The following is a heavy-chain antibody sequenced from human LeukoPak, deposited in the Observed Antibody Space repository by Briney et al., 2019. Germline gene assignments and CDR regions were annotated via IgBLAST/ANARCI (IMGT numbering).Heavy chain of an antibody. J-gene: IGHJ3*02. V-gene: IGHV4-34*01. D-gene: IGHD6-13*01. CDR2: INHSGST. CDR3: ARVPGYSRSRGAFDI. CDR1: GGSFSGYY. Sequence: SETLSLTCAVYGGSFSGYYWSWIRHPPGKGLEWIGEINHSGSTNYNPSLKSRVTISVDTSKNQFSLKLSSVTAADTAVYYCARVPGYSRSRGAFDIWGQGTMVTVSS.